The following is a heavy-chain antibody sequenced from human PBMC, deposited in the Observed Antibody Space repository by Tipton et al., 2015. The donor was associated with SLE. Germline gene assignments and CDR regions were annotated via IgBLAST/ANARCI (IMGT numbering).Heavy chain of an antibody. Sequence: TLSLTCTVSGGSIGSKTYYWGWIRQPPGKGLEWIGSIYYSGSTYYNPSLKSRATISLDTSKNQFSLRLSSVTAADTAVYFCARSRGLGSCSGDNCYDYYFGMDVWGQGTTVTVSS. J-gene: IGHJ6*02. CDR2: IYYSGST. V-gene: IGHV4-39*07. CDR1: GGSIGSKTYY. D-gene: IGHD2-15*01. CDR3: ARSRGLGSCSGDNCYDYYFGMDV.